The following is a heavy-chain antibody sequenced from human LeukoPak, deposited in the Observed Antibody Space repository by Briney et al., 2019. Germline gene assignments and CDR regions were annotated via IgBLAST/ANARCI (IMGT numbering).Heavy chain of an antibody. V-gene: IGHV3-30*04. CDR1: GFTFSSYV. CDR2: ISYDGSNE. CDR3: ARDPEYSISGGTDY. J-gene: IGHJ4*02. Sequence: GGSLRLSCAASGFTFSSYVMHWVRQAPGKGLEWVAIISYDGSNEYYADSAKGRFTISRDNAKNSLYLQMNSLRAEDTAVYYCARDPEYSISGGTDYWGQGTLVTVSS. D-gene: IGHD6-6*01.